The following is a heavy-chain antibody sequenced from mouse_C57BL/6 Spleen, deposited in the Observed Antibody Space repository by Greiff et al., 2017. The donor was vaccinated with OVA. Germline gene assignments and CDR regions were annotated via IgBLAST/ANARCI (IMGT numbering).Heavy chain of an antibody. CDR2: IDPSDSYT. D-gene: IGHD3-1*01. J-gene: IGHJ2*01. CDR1: GYTFTSYW. Sequence: QVQLQQPGAELVKPGASVKLSCKASGYTFTSYWMQWVKLRPGQGLEWIGEIDPSDSYTNYNQKFKGKATLTVDTSSSTAYMQLSSLTSEDSAVYYCARGALDYWGQGTTLTVSS. V-gene: IGHV1-50*01. CDR3: ARGALDY.